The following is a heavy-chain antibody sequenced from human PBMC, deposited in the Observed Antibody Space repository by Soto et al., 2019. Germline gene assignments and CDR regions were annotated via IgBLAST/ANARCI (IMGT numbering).Heavy chain of an antibody. CDR2: IYPGDSDT. Sequence: DSLKISCKGSEYSFRNYWIAWVRQMPGKGLEWMGIIYPGDSDTRYSPSFQGQVTISADKSISTAHLQWSSLKASDTAMYYCARQIRHYDDGSNKYYHYGMVVWGQGTTVTV. CDR1: EYSFRNYW. CDR3: ARQIRHYDDGSNKYYHYGMVV. J-gene: IGHJ6*02. D-gene: IGHD4-17*01. V-gene: IGHV5-51*01.